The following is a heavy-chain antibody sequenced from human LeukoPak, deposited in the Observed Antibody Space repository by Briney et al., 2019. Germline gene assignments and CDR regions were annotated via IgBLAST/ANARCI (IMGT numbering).Heavy chain of an antibody. Sequence: SGGSLRLSCAPSVFTFRSYAMSSVRQAPGKGLEWVSAIRGSDGSTYYADSVKGRFTISRDNSKNTLSLQMSSLRAEDTAVYYCAKAGHFYYYDMDVWGQGTTVTVSS. CDR1: VFTFRSYA. V-gene: IGHV3-23*01. CDR3: AKAGHFYYYDMDV. CDR2: IRGSDGST. J-gene: IGHJ6*02.